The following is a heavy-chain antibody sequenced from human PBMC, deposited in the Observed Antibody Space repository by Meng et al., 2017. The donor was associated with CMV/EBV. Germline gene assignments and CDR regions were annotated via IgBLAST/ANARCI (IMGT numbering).Heavy chain of an antibody. D-gene: IGHD3-3*01. CDR2: INHSGST. CDR3: ARGEVDYDFWSGYSYYFDY. Sequence: SETLSLTCAVYGGSFSGYYWSWIRQPPGKGLEWIGEINHSGSTNYNPSLKSRVTISVDTSKNQFSLKLSSVTAADTAVYYCARGEVDYDFWSGYSYYFDYWGQGTLVTVSS. J-gene: IGHJ4*02. V-gene: IGHV4-34*01. CDR1: GGSFSGYY.